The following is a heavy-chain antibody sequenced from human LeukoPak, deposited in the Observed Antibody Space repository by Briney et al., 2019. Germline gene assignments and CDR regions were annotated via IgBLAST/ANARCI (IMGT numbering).Heavy chain of an antibody. CDR3: ARGVGQLPGGAFDI. J-gene: IGHJ3*02. V-gene: IGHV1-69*13. CDR2: IIPIFGTA. CDR1: GGTFSSYA. Sequence: ASGKVSCKASGGTFSSYAISWVRQAPGQGLEWMGGIIPIFGTANYAQKFQGRVTITADESTSTAYMELSSLRSEDTAVYYCARGVGQLPGGAFDIWGQGTMVTVSS. D-gene: IGHD2-2*01.